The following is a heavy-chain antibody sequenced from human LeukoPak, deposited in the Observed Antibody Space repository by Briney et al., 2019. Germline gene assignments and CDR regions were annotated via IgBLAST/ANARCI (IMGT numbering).Heavy chain of an antibody. CDR1: GFTFSNYG. CDR2: IRYDGSNK. V-gene: IGHV3-30*02. CDR3: AKDARSRGYSYGVDY. D-gene: IGHD5-18*01. J-gene: IGHJ4*02. Sequence: GGSLRLSCAASGFTFSNYGMHWVRQAPGKGLEWVAFIRYDGSNKYYADSVKGRFTISRDNSKNTLYLQMNSLRAEDTAVYYCAKDARSRGYSYGVDYWGQGTLVTVSS.